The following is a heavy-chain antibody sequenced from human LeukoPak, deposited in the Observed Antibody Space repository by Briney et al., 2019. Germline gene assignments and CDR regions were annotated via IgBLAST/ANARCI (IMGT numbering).Heavy chain of an antibody. J-gene: IGHJ3*02. Sequence: PSETLSLTSTVSGGSISSYYWSWIRQPPGKGLEWIGYIYYSGSTNYNPSLKSRVTISVDTSKNQFSLKLSSVTAADTAVYYCARVGRITRNFDIWGQGTMVTVSS. CDR3: ARVGRITRNFDI. CDR1: GGSISSYY. V-gene: IGHV4-59*01. CDR2: IYYSGST. D-gene: IGHD3-3*01.